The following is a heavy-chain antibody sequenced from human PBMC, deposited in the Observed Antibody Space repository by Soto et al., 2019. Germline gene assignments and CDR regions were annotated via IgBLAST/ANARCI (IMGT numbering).Heavy chain of an antibody. J-gene: IGHJ4*02. CDR2: ISYDGSNK. D-gene: IGHD1-26*01. Sequence: PGGSLRLSCAASGFTFSSYGMHWVRQAPGEGLEWVAVISYDGSNKYYADSVKGRFTISRDNSKNTLYLQMNSLRAEDTAVYYCVSELIVGASDYWGQGTLVTVSS. CDR3: VSELIVGASDY. CDR1: GFTFSSYG. V-gene: IGHV3-30*03.